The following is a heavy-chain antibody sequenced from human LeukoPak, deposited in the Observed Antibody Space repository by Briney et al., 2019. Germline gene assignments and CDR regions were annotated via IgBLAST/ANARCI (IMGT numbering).Heavy chain of an antibody. CDR2: ISWNSGSI. V-gene: IGHV3-9*01. J-gene: IGHJ4*02. CDR1: GFTFDDYA. CDR3: EKAREYSGGGSSTDY. D-gene: IGHD6-19*01. Sequence: AGGSLRLSCAASGFTFDDYAMHWVRQAPGKGLEWVSGISWNSGSIGYADSVKGRFTISRDNAKNSLYLQMNSLRAEDTALYYCEKAREYSGGGSSTDYGGREPLATVS.